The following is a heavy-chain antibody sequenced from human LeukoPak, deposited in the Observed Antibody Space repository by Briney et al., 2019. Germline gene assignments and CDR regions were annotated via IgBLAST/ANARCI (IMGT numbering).Heavy chain of an antibody. Sequence: GGSLRLSCAASGLTFSSYAMSWVRQAPGKGLEWVAFIRYDGSNKYYADSVKGRFTISRDNSKNTLYLQMNSLRAGDTAVYYCAKPHFDDWGQGTLVTVSS. CDR3: AKPHFDD. CDR2: IRYDGSNK. J-gene: IGHJ4*02. V-gene: IGHV3-30*02. CDR1: GLTFSSYA.